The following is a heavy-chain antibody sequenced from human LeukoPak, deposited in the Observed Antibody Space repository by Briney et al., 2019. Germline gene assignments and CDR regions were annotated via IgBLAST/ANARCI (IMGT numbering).Heavy chain of an antibody. CDR1: GFTFSTYW. J-gene: IGHJ4*02. V-gene: IGHV3-7*01. D-gene: IGHD6-19*01. CDR3: TQDVSNGYRSVNFDY. CDR2: MRRDGNEI. Sequence: GGSLRLSCSASGFTFSTYWMSWVRQAPGKGLEWVANMRRDGNEIYYLDSVRGRFTISRDNAKNSLYLQMNSLRAEDTAVYYCTQDVSNGYRSVNFDYWGQGILVTVSS.